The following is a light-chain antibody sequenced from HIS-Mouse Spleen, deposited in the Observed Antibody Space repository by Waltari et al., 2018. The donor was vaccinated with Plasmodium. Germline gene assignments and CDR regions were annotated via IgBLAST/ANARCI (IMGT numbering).Light chain of an antibody. Sequence: QSALTQPASVSGSPGQSIPISSTGTSSDVGSYNLVSCYQQHPGNAPKLRIYESSKRPSGVSNRFSGSKSGNTASLTISGLQAEDEAYYYCCSYAGSRVFGGGTKLTVL. J-gene: IGLJ2*01. CDR1: SSDVGSYNL. V-gene: IGLV2-23*01. CDR3: CSYAGSRV. CDR2: ESS.